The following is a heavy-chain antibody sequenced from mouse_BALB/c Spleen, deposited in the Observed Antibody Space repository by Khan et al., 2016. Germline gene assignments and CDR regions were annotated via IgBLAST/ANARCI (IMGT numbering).Heavy chain of an antibody. CDR3: ASDLLWYAMDY. CDR2: IDPYNGST. D-gene: IGHD2-1*01. V-gene: IGHV1S135*01. CDR1: GYTFTSYN. J-gene: IGHJ4*01. Sequence: VQLQQSGPELVKPGASVKVSCKASGYTFTSYNMYWVKQSHGKNLEWIGYIDPYNGSTSYNQKFKGKATLTVDKSSSTAYMHLNSLTSEDSAVYYCASDLLWYAMDYWGQGTSVTVSS.